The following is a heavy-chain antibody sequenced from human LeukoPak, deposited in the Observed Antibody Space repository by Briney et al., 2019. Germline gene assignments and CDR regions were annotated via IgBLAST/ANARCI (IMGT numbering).Heavy chain of an antibody. Sequence: RASVKVSCKASGHTFTAYYMHWVRQAPGQGLEWMGWINPNSGGANYAQKFEGRVTMTRDTSISTADMELNKLRSDDTAVYYCARGPMAVADSYYYYYMDVWGKGITVTVSS. CDR2: INPNSGGA. J-gene: IGHJ6*03. CDR3: ARGPMAVADSYYYYYMDV. V-gene: IGHV1-2*02. CDR1: GHTFTAYY. D-gene: IGHD6-19*01.